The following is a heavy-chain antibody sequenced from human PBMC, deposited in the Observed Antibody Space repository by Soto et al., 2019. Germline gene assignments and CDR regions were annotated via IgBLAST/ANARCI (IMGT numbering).Heavy chain of an antibody. CDR3: ATRAGIHRDLLDY. CDR2: IDYSGST. CDR1: GGSISSFY. Sequence: PETLSLTCTVSGGSISSFYWTWIRQPPGKGLELIGYIDYSGSTKYNPSLKSRLTLSVDTSKNQFSLKLSSVTAADTAVYYCATRAGIHRDLLDYWGPRTCVTVSS. J-gene: IGHJ4*02. D-gene: IGHD6-13*01. V-gene: IGHV4-59*03.